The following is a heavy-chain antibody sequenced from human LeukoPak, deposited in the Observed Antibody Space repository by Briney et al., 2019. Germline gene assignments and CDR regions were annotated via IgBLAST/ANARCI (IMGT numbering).Heavy chain of an antibody. CDR3: VRDYIAAALYNWFDP. D-gene: IGHD6-13*01. CDR2: INSVGSST. V-gene: IGHV3-74*01. Sequence: GGSLRLSCAASGFTFSSYWMHWVRQAPGKGLVWVSRINSVGSSTSYADSVKGRFTISRDNAKNTLYLQMNSLRVEDTAVYYCVRDYIAAALYNWFDPWGQGTLVTVSS. J-gene: IGHJ5*02. CDR1: GFTFSSYW.